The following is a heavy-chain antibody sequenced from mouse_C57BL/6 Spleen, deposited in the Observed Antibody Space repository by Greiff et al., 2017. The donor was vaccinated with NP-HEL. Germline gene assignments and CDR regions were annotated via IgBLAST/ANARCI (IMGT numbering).Heavy chain of an antibody. J-gene: IGHJ1*03. CDR3: ARHGGVTTNWYFDV. V-gene: IGHV5-6*01. D-gene: IGHD2-2*01. Sequence: EVMLVESGGDLVKPGGSLKLSCAASGFTFSSYGMSWVRQTPDKRLEWVATISSGGSYTYYPDSVKGRFTISRDNAKNTLYLQMSSLKSEDTAMYYCARHGGVTTNWYFDVWGTGTTVTVYS. CDR1: GFTFSSYG. CDR2: ISSGGSYT.